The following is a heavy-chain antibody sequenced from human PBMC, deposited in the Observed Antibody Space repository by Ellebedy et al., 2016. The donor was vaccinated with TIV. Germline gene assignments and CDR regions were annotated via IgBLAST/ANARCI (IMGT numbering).Heavy chain of an antibody. Sequence: GESLKISCETSGFIFANYGMHWVRQAPGKGLEWVAFIWYDGGNKYYADSVKGRFTISRDNSKNTLYLQMNNLGAEDTAVCYCARDRHVDRGDCLDYWGQGTLVTVSS. V-gene: IGHV3-33*01. J-gene: IGHJ4*02. CDR3: ARDRHVDRGDCLDY. CDR1: GFIFANYG. CDR2: IWYDGGNK. D-gene: IGHD2-21*02.